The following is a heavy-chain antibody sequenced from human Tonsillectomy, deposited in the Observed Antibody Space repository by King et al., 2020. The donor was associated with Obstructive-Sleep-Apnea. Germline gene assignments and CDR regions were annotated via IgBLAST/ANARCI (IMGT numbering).Heavy chain of an antibody. CDR2: SYYIGST. Sequence: LQLQESGPGLVKPSETLSLTCPVSGGSISSRSYYWGWIRQPPGKWLDWIGSSYYIGSTHYNPSLTSRVTISIDTTKNQFSLKLSSVTAADTAVYYCARVPYITGWSGWFDPWGQGTLVTVSS. V-gene: IGHV4-39*07. D-gene: IGHD6-19*01. CDR1: GGSISSRSYY. CDR3: ARVPYITGWSGWFDP. J-gene: IGHJ5*02.